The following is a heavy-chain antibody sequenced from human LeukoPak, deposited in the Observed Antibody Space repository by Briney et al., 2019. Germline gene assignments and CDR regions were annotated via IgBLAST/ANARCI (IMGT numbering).Heavy chain of an antibody. J-gene: IGHJ4*02. CDR2: FDPEDGET. Sequence: ASVKVSCKVSGYTLTELSMHWVRHAPGKGLEWMGGFDPEDGETIYAQKFQGRVTMTEDTSTDTAYMELSSLRSKDTAVYYCATVFFTGYSSSPNYFDYWGQGTLVTVSS. CDR1: GYTLTELS. CDR3: ATVFFTGYSSSPNYFDY. D-gene: IGHD6-13*01. V-gene: IGHV1-24*01.